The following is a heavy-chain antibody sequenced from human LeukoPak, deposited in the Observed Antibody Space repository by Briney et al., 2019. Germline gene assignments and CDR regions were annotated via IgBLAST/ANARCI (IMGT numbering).Heavy chain of an antibody. V-gene: IGHV5-51*01. CDR3: ARRLWNSSGWYLFDY. CDR2: IYPGDSDT. Sequence: GESLKISCKGSGYSFTSYWIGWVRQMPGKGLEWMGIIYPGDSDTRYSPSFQGQVTISADKSISTAYLQRSSLKASDTAMYYSARRLWNSSGWYLFDYWGQGTLVTVSS. CDR1: GYSFTSYW. D-gene: IGHD6-19*01. J-gene: IGHJ4*02.